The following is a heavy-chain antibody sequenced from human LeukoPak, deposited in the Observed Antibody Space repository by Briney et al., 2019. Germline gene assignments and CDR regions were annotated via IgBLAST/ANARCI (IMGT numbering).Heavy chain of an antibody. J-gene: IGHJ4*02. D-gene: IGHD3-16*01. Sequence: GSSVNVSCRASGYTFTGYYMHWVRQAPGQGLEWMGWINPNSGDTNYAQKFQGRVTMTRDTSISTAYMELSRLRSDDTAVYYCPEGNGGLIRYWGQGTLVTVSS. V-gene: IGHV1-2*02. CDR1: GYTFTGYY. CDR2: INPNSGDT. CDR3: PEGNGGLIRY.